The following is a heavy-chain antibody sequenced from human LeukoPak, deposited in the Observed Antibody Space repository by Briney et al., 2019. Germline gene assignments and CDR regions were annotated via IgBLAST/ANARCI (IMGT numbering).Heavy chain of an antibody. CDR2: IYYSGST. J-gene: IGHJ4*02. Sequence: SETLSLTCTVSGGSISSYYWSWIRQPPGKGLEWIGYIYYSGSTNYNPSLKSRVTISVDTSKNQFSLKLSSVTAADTAVYYCAESIAARREFDYWGQGTLVTVSS. CDR1: GGSISSYY. V-gene: IGHV4-59*12. CDR3: AESIAARREFDY. D-gene: IGHD6-6*01.